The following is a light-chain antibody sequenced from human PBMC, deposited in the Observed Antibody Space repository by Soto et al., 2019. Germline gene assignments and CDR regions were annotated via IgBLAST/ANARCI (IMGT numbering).Light chain of an antibody. CDR2: GAS. Sequence: EIVMTQSPATLSVSPGERATLSCRASQSVSSKLAWYQQKPGQAPRLLIHGASTRATGFPARFSGSGSGTDFTLTISSLQSEDFAVYYCQQYNNWPWTFGQGTKVDI. V-gene: IGKV3-15*01. CDR3: QQYNNWPWT. CDR1: QSVSSK. J-gene: IGKJ1*01.